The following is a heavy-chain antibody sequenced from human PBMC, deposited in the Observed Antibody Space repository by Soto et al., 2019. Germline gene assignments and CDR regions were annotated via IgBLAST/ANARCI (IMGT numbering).Heavy chain of an antibody. CDR2: ISAYNGNT. D-gene: IGHD2-15*01. CDR1: GYTFTNYG. CDR3: ARGGVYCSGGSCPDNWFDP. V-gene: IGHV1-18*01. Sequence: QVQLVQSGAEVKKPGASVKVSCKASGYTFTNYGISWVRQAPGQGLEWMGWISAYNGNTKYAKKFQGRVTMITDTSTSTAYMELRSLRSDDTAVYYCARGGVYCSGGSCPDNWFDPWGQGTLVTVSS. J-gene: IGHJ5*02.